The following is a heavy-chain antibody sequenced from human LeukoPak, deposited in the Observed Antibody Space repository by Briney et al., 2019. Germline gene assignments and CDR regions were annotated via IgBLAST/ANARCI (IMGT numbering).Heavy chain of an antibody. CDR3: GKRLGDGTDPFQG. D-gene: IGHD1-26*01. V-gene: IGHV3-30*18. J-gene: IGHJ4*01. CDR1: GFTFSNYD. CDR2: ASSQEGHR. Sequence: GGSLRLSCAASGFTFSNYDMLWVRQAPVKGLEWVAVASSQEGHRYYADSVRGRFTVSRDNSKNTLYLQMNGLTTEDSAVYYCGKRLGDGTDPFQGWGHGTLVTVSS.